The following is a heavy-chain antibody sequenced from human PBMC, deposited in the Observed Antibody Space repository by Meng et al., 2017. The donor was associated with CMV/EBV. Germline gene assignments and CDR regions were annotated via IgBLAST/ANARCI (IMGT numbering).Heavy chain of an antibody. Sequence: SVKVSCKASGGTFSSYAISWVRQAPGQGLEWMGGIIPILGIANYAQKSQGRVTITADKSTSTAYMELSSLRSEDTAVYYCARGRWGYGSGSYYNNYYYYGMDVWGQGTTVTVSS. J-gene: IGHJ6*02. CDR3: ARGRWGYGSGSYYNNYYYYGMDV. D-gene: IGHD3-10*01. CDR1: GGTFSSYA. V-gene: IGHV1-69*10. CDR2: IIPILGIA.